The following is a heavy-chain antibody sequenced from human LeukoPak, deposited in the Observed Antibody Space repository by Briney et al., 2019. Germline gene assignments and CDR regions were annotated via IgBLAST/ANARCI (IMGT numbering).Heavy chain of an antibody. V-gene: IGHV3-21*01. Sequence: GGSLRLSCAASGFTFSSYSMNWVRQAPGKGMEWVSSISSSSYIYYADSVKGRFTISRDNAKNSLYLQMNSLRAEDTAVYYCARGTSTSCYDWGQGTLVTVSS. CDR2: ISSSSYI. J-gene: IGHJ4*02. CDR1: GFTFSSYS. D-gene: IGHD2-2*01. CDR3: ARGTSTSCYD.